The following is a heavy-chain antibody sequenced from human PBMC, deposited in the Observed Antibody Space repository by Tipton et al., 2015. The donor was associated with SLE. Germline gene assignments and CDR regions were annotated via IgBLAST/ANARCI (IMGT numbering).Heavy chain of an antibody. Sequence: TLSLTCTVSGGSISPYYWSWLRQPPGKGLEWIGYIYYSGSTNYNPSLKSRITISLDTSKNQFSLKLNSVTAADTAVYYCARDLASYYGVDVWGQGTTVTVSS. D-gene: IGHD3-3*02. CDR1: GGSISPYY. V-gene: IGHV4-59*01. J-gene: IGHJ6*02. CDR3: ARDLASYYGVDV. CDR2: IYYSGST.